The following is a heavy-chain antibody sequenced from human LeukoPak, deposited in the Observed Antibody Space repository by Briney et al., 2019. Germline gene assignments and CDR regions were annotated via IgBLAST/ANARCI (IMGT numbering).Heavy chain of an antibody. CDR1: GYTFTSHG. CDR3: ARTYYYGSGTYYNFDY. Sequence: ASVKVSCKASGYTFTSHGISWVRQAPRQGLEWMGWISAYNGNTKYALKLKGRVTMTTDTSTSTAYMELRSLRSDDTAVYYCARTYYYGSGTYYNFDYWGQGTLVTVSS. J-gene: IGHJ4*02. V-gene: IGHV1-18*01. D-gene: IGHD3-10*01. CDR2: ISAYNGNT.